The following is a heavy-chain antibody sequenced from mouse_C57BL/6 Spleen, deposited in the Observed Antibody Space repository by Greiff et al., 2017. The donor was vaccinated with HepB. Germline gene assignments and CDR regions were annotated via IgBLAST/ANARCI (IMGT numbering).Heavy chain of an antibody. CDR2: IWSGGST. D-gene: IGHD2-5*01. CDR3: ARNYYSKNFDY. CDR1: GFSLTSYG. V-gene: IGHV2-2*01. J-gene: IGHJ2*01. Sequence: VKLVESGPGLVQPSQSLSITCTVSGFSLTSYGVHWVRQSPGKGLEWLGVIWSGGSTDYNAAFISRLSISKDNSKSQVFFKMNSLQADDTAIYYCARNYYSKNFDYWGQGTTLTVSS.